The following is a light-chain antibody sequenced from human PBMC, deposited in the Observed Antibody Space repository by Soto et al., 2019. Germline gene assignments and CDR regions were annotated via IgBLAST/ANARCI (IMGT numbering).Light chain of an antibody. V-gene: IGLV2-14*01. CDR2: EVT. Sequence: QSVLTQPASVSGSPGQSITISCTATSSDFGSYNFVSWFQQHPGKAPRLMIYEVTNRPSGVSNRFSGSKSGNTASLTISGPQAEDEADYYCSSFTTTNTWVFGGGTKLTVL. J-gene: IGLJ3*02. CDR3: SSFTTTNTWV. CDR1: SSDFGSYNF.